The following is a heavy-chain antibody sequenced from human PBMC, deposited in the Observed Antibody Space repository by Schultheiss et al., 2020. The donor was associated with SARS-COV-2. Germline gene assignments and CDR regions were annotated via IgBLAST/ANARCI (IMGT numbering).Heavy chain of an antibody. J-gene: IGHJ3*02. CDR3: ARDTVGINAFDI. CDR2: IYYSGST. V-gene: IGHV4-31*03. D-gene: IGHD1-26*01. CDR1: GGSISSSSYY. Sequence: SETLSLTCTVSGGSISSSSYYWSWIRQPPGKGLEWIGYIYYSGSTYYNPSLKSRVTISVDTSKNQFSLKLSSVTAADTAVYYCARDTVGINAFDIWGQGTMVTVSS.